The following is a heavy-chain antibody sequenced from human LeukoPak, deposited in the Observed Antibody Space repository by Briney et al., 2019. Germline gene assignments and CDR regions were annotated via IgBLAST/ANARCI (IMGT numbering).Heavy chain of an antibody. CDR1: GGSISSGGYY. CDR3: ARGTNYGGNFDY. J-gene: IGHJ4*02. Sequence: KSSETLSLTCTVSGGSISSGGYYWSWIRQHPGKGLEWIGYIYYSGSTYYNPSLKSRVTISVDTSKNQFSLKLSSVTAADTAVYYCARGTNYGGNFDYWGQGTLVTVSS. CDR2: IYYSGST. D-gene: IGHD4-23*01. V-gene: IGHV4-31*03.